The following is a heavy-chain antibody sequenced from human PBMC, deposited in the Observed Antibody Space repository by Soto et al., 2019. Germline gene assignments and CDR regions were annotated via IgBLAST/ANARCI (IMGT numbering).Heavy chain of an antibody. D-gene: IGHD6-25*01. J-gene: IGHJ6*02. CDR1: GYTFTNYY. V-gene: IGHV1-46*01. CDR3: ARDKAAPLGRVPYYGMDV. CDR2: IRPGGGGT. Sequence: QVQLVQSGAEVEKPGASVKISCKASGYTFTNYYMHWVRQAPGQGLEWMGVIRPGGGGTSYSQTFHGRLTMTNDTSTTTVYMELSSLRSEDTAVYYCARDKAAPLGRVPYYGMDVWGQGTRVTVSS.